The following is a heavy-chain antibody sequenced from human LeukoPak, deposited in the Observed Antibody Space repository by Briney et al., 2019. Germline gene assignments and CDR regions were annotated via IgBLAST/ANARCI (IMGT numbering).Heavy chain of an antibody. Sequence: PGRSLRLSCRGYGFTFVDHAMSWVRQARGKGLEWVGFIRSKAYRGTTEYAASVRGRFTISRDDSTSIAYLQMNSLRIEDTAVYFCARGPIQLWIHNAMDVWGQGTTVTVSS. CDR3: ARGPIQLWIHNAMDV. CDR2: IRSKAYRGTT. J-gene: IGHJ6*02. V-gene: IGHV3-49*04. D-gene: IGHD5-18*01. CDR1: GFTFVDHA.